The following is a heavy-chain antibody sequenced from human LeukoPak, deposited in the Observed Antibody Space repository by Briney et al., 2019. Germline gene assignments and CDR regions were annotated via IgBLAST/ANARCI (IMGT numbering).Heavy chain of an antibody. CDR2: ISSSSSYI. Sequence: KPGGSLRLSCAAPGFTFSSYSMNWVRQASGKGLEWVSSISSSSSYIYYADSVKGRFTISRDNAKNSLYLQMNSLRAEDTAVYYCARGSYGGNSGGAFDIWGQGTMVTVSS. V-gene: IGHV3-21*01. D-gene: IGHD4-23*01. CDR3: ARGSYGGNSGGAFDI. J-gene: IGHJ3*02. CDR1: GFTFSSYS.